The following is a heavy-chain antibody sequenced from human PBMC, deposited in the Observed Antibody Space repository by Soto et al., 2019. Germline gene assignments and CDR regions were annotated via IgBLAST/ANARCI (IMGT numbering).Heavy chain of an antibody. CDR1: GFSLSNVRMG. Sequence: QVTLKESGPALVKSTETLTLTCTVSGFSLSNVRMGVIWIRQPPGKALEWLAYIFSNDERSYSTSLRSRLTISKYISQSQLVLIMTNRDPVDTGTYYAGRIGSCYGSVDGDVWGQGTTFTVPS. V-gene: IGHV2-26*01. D-gene: IGHD2-15*01. J-gene: IGHJ6*02. CDR3: GRIGSCYGSVDGDV. CDR2: IFSNDER.